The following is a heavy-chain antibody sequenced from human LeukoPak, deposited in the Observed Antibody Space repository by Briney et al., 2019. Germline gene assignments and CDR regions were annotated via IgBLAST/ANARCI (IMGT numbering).Heavy chain of an antibody. CDR2: ISSSGSSV. CDR3: TRGGLFTYDSSGYPIDF. V-gene: IGHV3-48*01. CDR1: GFKFSGYS. D-gene: IGHD3-22*01. J-gene: IGHJ4*02. Sequence: GGSLRLSCAASGFKFSGYSMNWVRQAPGKGLEWVSDISSSGSSVYYADSVKGRFTISRDTSKNTLYLQMNSLRAEDTAVYYCTRGGLFTYDSSGYPIDFWGQGTLVTVSS.